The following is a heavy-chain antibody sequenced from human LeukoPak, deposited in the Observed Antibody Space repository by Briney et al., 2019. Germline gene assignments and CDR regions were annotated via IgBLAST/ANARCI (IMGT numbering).Heavy chain of an antibody. Sequence: SETLSLTCAVYGGSFSGYYWSWIRQPPGEGLEWIGEINHSGSTNYNPSLKSRVTISVDTSKNQFSLKLSSVTAADTAVYYCARVGQWLAPLDYWGQGTLVTVSS. J-gene: IGHJ4*02. CDR2: INHSGST. V-gene: IGHV4-34*01. CDR3: ARVGQWLAPLDY. CDR1: GGSFSGYY. D-gene: IGHD6-19*01.